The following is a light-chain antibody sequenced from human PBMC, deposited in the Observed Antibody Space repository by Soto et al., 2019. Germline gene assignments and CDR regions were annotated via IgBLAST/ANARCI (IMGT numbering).Light chain of an antibody. J-gene: IGLJ2*01. CDR1: SCDVGGYNY. CDR2: EVS. CDR3: SSFAGSFYWV. V-gene: IGLV2-8*01. Sequence: QSALTQPPSASGSPGQSVTISCTGTSCDVGGYNYVSWYQQHPGKAPKLMIYEVSKRPSGVPDRFSGSKSGNTASLTVSGLQAEDEADYYCSSFAGSFYWVFGGGTKLTVL.